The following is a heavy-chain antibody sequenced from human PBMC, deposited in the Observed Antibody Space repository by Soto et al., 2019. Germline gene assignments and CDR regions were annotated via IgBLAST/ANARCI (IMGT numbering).Heavy chain of an antibody. D-gene: IGHD6-19*01. J-gene: IGHJ5*02. Sequence: GGSLRLSCAASGFTFSSYGMHWVRQAPGKGLEWVAVIWYDGSNKYYADSVKGRFTISRDNSKNTLYLQMNSLRAEDTAVYYCARDGGEQWLVRYWFDPWGQGTLVTVSS. V-gene: IGHV3-33*01. CDR3: ARDGGEQWLVRYWFDP. CDR1: GFTFSSYG. CDR2: IWYDGSNK.